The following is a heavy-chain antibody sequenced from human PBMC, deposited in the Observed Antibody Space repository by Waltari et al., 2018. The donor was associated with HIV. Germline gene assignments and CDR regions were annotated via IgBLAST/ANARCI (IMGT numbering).Heavy chain of an antibody. Sequence: QVQLQESGPGLVKPSQTLSLTCTVSGGSISSGSYYWSWIRQPAGKGLEWIGRIYISGRTNYTPARKSRVTISVDTSKNHFSLKLSSVTAADTAVYYCARGVPAATDWFDPWGQGTLVTVSS. V-gene: IGHV4-61*02. CDR1: GGSISSGSYY. CDR2: IYISGRT. D-gene: IGHD2-2*01. J-gene: IGHJ5*02. CDR3: ARGVPAATDWFDP.